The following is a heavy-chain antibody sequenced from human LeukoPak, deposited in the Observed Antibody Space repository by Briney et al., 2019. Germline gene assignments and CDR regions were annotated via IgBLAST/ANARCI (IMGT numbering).Heavy chain of an antibody. CDR2: ITPIVDIA. CDR3: ARAVDEYSGYDYSASYYYYGMDV. Sequence: SVKVSCKASGGSFSNYAFSWVRQAPGQGLEWMGRITPIVDIATYIQKFQGRVTITANKFTSTAYMELSSLRSEDTAVYYCARAVDEYSGYDYSASYYYYGMDVWGQGTTVTVSS. V-gene: IGHV1-69*04. J-gene: IGHJ6*02. D-gene: IGHD5-12*01. CDR1: GGSFSNYA.